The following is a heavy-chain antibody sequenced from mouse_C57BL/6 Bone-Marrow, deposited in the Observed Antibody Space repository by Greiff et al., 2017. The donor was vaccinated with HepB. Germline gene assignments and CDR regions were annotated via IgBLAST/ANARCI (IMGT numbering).Heavy chain of an antibody. CDR1: GFSFNTYA. Sequence: EVQLQQSGGGLVQPKGSLKLSCAASGFSFNTYAMNWVRQAPGKGLEWVARIRSKSNNYATYYADSVKDRFTISRDDSESMLYLQMNNLKTEDTAMYYCVSPMVTTPFAYWGQGTLVTVSA. CDR2: IRSKSNNYAT. D-gene: IGHD2-2*01. J-gene: IGHJ3*01. V-gene: IGHV10-1*01. CDR3: VSPMVTTPFAY.